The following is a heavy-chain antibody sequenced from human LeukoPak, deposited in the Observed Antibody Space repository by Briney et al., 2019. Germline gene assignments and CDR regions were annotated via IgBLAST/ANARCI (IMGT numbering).Heavy chain of an antibody. CDR2: ISDSGGST. CDR3: ARDMRAARLGH. J-gene: IGHJ5*02. CDR1: GFTFSSYV. Sequence: AGGSLRLSCAASGFTFSSYVMNWVRQAPGKGLEWVSGISDSGGSTYYADSVKGRFTISRDNSKNSLYLRMNSLRAEDTAVYYCARDMRAARLGHWGQGTLVTVSS. D-gene: IGHD6-6*01. V-gene: IGHV3-23*01.